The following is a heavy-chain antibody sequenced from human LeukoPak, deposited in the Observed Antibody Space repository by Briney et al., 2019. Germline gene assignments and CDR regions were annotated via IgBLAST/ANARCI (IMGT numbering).Heavy chain of an antibody. V-gene: IGHV3-7*03. Sequence: GGSLRLSCAASGFTFSDYWMNWVRQAPGKGLEWVANVKKDGSEKYYVDSVKGRFTISRDNAKNSLYLQMNSLRAEDTAVYYCAKDGGGSGRYSFDYWGQGTLVTVSS. CDR2: VKKDGSEK. D-gene: IGHD6-19*01. CDR3: AKDGGGSGRYSFDY. CDR1: GFTFSDYW. J-gene: IGHJ4*02.